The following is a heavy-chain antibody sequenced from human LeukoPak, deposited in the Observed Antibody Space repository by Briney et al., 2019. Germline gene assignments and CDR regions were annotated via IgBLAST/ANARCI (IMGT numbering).Heavy chain of an antibody. V-gene: IGHV4-4*07. CDR2: IHPSGST. CDR1: GDSISSYY. CDR3: ARGPPPDFDY. Sequence: KPSETLSLTFTVSGDSISSYYWSWVRQPAGKGLEWIGRIHPSGSTNYNPSLKSRVTLSVDTSKNQFSLKLSSVTAADTAVYYCARGPPPDFDYWGRGTLVTVSS. J-gene: IGHJ4*02.